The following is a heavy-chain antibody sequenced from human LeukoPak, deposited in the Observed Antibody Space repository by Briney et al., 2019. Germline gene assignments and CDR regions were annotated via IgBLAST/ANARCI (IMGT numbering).Heavy chain of an antibody. CDR2: INHSGST. CDR3: GCSGYYYGMDV. Sequence: SETLSLTCAVYGGSFSGYYWSWIRQPPGKGLEWIGEINHSGSTNYNPSLKSRVTISVDTSKNQFSLKLSSVTAADTAVYYCGCSGYYYGMDVWGQGTTVTVS. D-gene: IGHD2-15*01. J-gene: IGHJ6*02. V-gene: IGHV4-34*01. CDR1: GGSFSGYY.